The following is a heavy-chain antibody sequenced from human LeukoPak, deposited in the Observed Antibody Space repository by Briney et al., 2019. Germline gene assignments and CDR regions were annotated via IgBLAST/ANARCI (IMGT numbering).Heavy chain of an antibody. CDR1: GGSISSYY. Sequence: PSETLSLTCTVSGGSISSYYWSWIRQPPGKGLEWIGYIYNSGSTNNPSLKSRVTISEDPSKNQFSLKLTSVTAADTAVYYCVGHGRLADFDYWGQGTLVTVPS. CDR2: IYNSGST. D-gene: IGHD2-15*01. J-gene: IGHJ4*02. CDR3: VGHGRLADFDY. V-gene: IGHV4-59*08.